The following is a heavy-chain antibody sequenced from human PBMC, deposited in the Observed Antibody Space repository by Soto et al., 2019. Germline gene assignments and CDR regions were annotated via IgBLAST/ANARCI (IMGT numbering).Heavy chain of an antibody. Sequence: SETLSLTCTVSGGSISSYYWSWIRQPPGKGLEWIGYIYYSGSTNYNPSLKSRVTISVDTSKNQFSLKLSSVTAADTAVYYCARAGSSSSGYPPCYHGTDVWGQGTTVTVSS. CDR1: GGSISSYY. V-gene: IGHV4-59*01. CDR3: ARAGSSSSGYPPCYHGTDV. D-gene: IGHD3-22*01. J-gene: IGHJ6*02. CDR2: IYYSGST.